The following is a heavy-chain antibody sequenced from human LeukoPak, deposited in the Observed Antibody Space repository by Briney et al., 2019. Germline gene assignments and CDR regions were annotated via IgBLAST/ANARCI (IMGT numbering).Heavy chain of an antibody. J-gene: IGHJ4*02. CDR2: ISHDGGST. CDR1: GFTFSSFA. D-gene: IGHD6-19*01. CDR3: AKDFSSGLFDY. Sequence: QLGASLRLSCAASGFTFSSFAMSWVRPTAGKGLEWVSSISHDGGSTYFADSVKGRFTISRDNSKSTLYLQMNSRRAEDTALYFCAKDFSSGLFDYWGQGTLVAVSS. V-gene: IGHV3-23*01.